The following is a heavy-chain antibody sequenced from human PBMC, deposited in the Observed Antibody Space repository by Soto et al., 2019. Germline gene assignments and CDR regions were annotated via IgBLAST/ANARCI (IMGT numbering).Heavy chain of an antibody. V-gene: IGHV1-69*02. CDR3: AGEITMVRGVTGDAFDI. D-gene: IGHD3-10*01. CDR2: IIPILGIA. J-gene: IGHJ3*02. CDR1: GGTFSSYT. Sequence: ASVKVSCKASGGTFSSYTISWVRQAPGQGLEWMGRIIPILGIANYAQKFQGRVTITADKSTSTAYMELSSLRSEDTAVYYGAGEITMVRGVTGDAFDIWGQGTMVTVSS.